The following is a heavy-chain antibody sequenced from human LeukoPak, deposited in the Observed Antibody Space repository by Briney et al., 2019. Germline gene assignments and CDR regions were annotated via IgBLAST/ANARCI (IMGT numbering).Heavy chain of an antibody. D-gene: IGHD1-26*01. CDR2: ISHRGNT. Sequence: SETLSLTCTVSGGSVSSGTYYWSWIRQPPGKGLDWIGYISHRGNTNYNPSFNSRVTISVDTSKNQFSLKLSSVTAADTAVYYCARGLIREIDSWGQGTLVTVSS. V-gene: IGHV4-61*01. J-gene: IGHJ4*02. CDR3: ARGLIREIDS. CDR1: GGSVSSGTYY.